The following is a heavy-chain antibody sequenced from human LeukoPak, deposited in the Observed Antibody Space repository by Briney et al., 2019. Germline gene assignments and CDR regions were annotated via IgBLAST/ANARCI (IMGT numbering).Heavy chain of an antibody. D-gene: IGHD6-13*01. Sequence: SETLSLTCSVSGGSISSYYWSWIRQPPGKGLEWIGYIYYSGSTNYNPSLKSRVTISVDTSKSHFSLKLTSVTAADTAVYYCARVRYTSSWPNYFDYWGQGTLVTVSS. CDR2: IYYSGST. CDR3: ARVRYTSSWPNYFDY. CDR1: GGSISSYY. V-gene: IGHV4-59*01. J-gene: IGHJ4*02.